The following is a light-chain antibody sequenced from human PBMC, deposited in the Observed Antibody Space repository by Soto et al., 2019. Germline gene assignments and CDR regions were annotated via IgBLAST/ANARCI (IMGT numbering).Light chain of an antibody. CDR2: DVS. V-gene: IGLV2-11*01. CDR1: SSDVGGYNY. CDR3: CSYAGSCSLYV. J-gene: IGLJ1*01. Sequence: QSALTQPRSVSGSPGQSVTISCTGTSSDVGGYNYVSWYQQHPGKAPKLIIYDVSERPSGVPDRFSGSKSGNTASLTISGLQAEDEADYYCCSYAGSCSLYVFGTGTKLTVL.